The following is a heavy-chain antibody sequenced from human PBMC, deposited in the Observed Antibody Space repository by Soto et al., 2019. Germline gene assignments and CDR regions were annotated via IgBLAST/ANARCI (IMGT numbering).Heavy chain of an antibody. D-gene: IGHD1-20*01. CDR2: IYPTEST. Sequence: SETLSLTCSVSCGSINSGDYSWNWIRQPPGKGLEWIGYIYPTESTYYNPSLSRVTISLDTSQNQFSLKMTSVTAADTAVYYCARGYNGAFHIWGQGIMVTVSS. CDR3: ARGYNGAFHI. CDR1: CGSINSGDYS. J-gene: IGHJ3*02. V-gene: IGHV4-30-2*01.